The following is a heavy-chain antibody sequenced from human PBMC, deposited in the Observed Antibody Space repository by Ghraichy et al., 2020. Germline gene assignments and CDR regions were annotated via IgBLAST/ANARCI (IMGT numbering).Heavy chain of an antibody. Sequence: GGSLRLSCAASGFTFSSYAMSWVRQAPGKGLEWVSSISVSGASTYFPDSVKGRFTISRGNSKNTLYLQMNSLRAEDTAVYYCARDRYDSPRYGMDVWGQGTTVTVSS. D-gene: IGHD3-22*01. CDR1: GFTFSSYA. CDR2: ISVSGAST. J-gene: IGHJ6*02. CDR3: ARDRYDSPRYGMDV. V-gene: IGHV3-23*01.